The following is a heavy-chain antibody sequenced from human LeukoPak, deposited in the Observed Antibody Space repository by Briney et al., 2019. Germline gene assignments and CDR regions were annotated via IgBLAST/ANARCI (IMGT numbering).Heavy chain of an antibody. CDR3: ASGYSYGYEGYNWFDP. Sequence: ASVKVSCKASGYTFTSYGISWVRQAPGQGLEWMGWISAYNGNTNYAQKLQGRVTMTTDTSTSTAYMELRSLRSDDTAVYYCASGYSYGYEGYNWFDPWGQGTLVTVS. CDR2: ISAYNGNT. V-gene: IGHV1-18*01. J-gene: IGHJ5*02. CDR1: GYTFTSYG. D-gene: IGHD5-18*01.